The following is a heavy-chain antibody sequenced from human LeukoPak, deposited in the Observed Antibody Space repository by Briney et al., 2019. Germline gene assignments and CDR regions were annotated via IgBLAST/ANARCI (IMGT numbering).Heavy chain of an antibody. J-gene: IGHJ4*02. V-gene: IGHV3-74*01. CDR2: INPGGSSI. CDR3: ARSNQADDY. Sequence: PGRSLRLSCAAFGFTFSSYWMHWVRQVPGKGLVWVARINPGGSSITYADSVKGRFTISRDNAKSTLYLQMDSLRAEDTGVYYCARSNQADDYWGQGTLVTVSS. CDR1: GFTFSSYW. D-gene: IGHD1-14*01.